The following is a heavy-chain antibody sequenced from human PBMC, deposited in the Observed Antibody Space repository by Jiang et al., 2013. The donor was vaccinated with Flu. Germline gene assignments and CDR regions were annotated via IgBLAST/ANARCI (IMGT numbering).Heavy chain of an antibody. V-gene: IGHV1-69*01. CDR1: GGTFRSFS. D-gene: IGHD3-10*01. CDR3: ARSSGSSWDHYQYGMFV. CDR2: ISTISGTP. J-gene: IGHJ6*02. Sequence: VQLVESGAEVKKPGSSVKVSCKSSGGTFRSFSFSWVRQAPGKGLEWMGGISTISGTPDYAETFEGRVTIEADEFTSTVDMELSNLRSDDTAVYYCARSSGSSWDHYQYGMFVWGQGTTVTVPS.